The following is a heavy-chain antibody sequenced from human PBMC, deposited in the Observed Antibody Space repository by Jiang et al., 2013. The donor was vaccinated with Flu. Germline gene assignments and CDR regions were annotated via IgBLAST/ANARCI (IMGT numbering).Heavy chain of an antibody. D-gene: IGHD4-17*01. V-gene: IGHV1-69*01. CDR3: ARWIYGDYFFDY. CDR1: GGTFSSYA. J-gene: IGHJ4*02. Sequence: KVSCKASGGTFSSYAISWVRQAPGQGLEWMGGIIPIFGIANYAQKFQGRVTITADESTSTAYMELSSLRSEDTAVYYCARWIYGDYFFDYWGQGTLVTVSS. CDR2: IIPIFGIA.